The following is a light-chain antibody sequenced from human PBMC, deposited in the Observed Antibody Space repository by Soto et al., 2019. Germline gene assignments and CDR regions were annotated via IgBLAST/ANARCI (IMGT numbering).Light chain of an antibody. CDR2: VNSDGSH. CDR1: SGHSSYA. J-gene: IGLJ3*02. Sequence: QSVLTQSPSASASLGASVKLTCTLSSGHSSYAIAWHQQQPEKGPRYLMNVNSDGSHSKGDGIPDRFSGSSSGAERYLTISSLQSEDEADYYCQTWGTGTWVFGGGTKLTVL. CDR3: QTWGTGTWV. V-gene: IGLV4-69*01.